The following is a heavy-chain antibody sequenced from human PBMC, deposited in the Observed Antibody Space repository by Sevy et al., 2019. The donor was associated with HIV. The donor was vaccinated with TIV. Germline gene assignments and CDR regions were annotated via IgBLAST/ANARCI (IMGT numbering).Heavy chain of an antibody. CDR3: ATTREYYQGKSGYFDY. Sequence: ASVKVSCKVSGYTLTQLSMHWVRQAPGKGLEWMESFDPEDGEGIYAQKFQGRITMTEDTSTDTAYMDLSSLKSDDTAVYYCATTREYYQGKSGYFDYWGQGALVTVSS. CDR1: GYTLTQLS. CDR2: FDPEDGEG. J-gene: IGHJ4*02. D-gene: IGHD2-15*01. V-gene: IGHV1-24*01.